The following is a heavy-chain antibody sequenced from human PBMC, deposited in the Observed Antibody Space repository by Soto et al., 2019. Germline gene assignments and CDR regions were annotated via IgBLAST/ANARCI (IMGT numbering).Heavy chain of an antibody. CDR2: IFASGTT. V-gene: IGHV4-31*03. J-gene: IGHJ4*02. CDR1: GGSIRSGTY. Sequence: SETLSLTCTVSGGSIRSGTYWTWIRQLPGKGLEWIGYIFASGTTYYNPSLRSRFTISVDTSRNQFSLQVTSVTAADTAVYYCARASVSSSSYYFDFDIWGQGSLVTVSS. CDR3: ARASVSSSSYYFDFDI. D-gene: IGHD3-22*01.